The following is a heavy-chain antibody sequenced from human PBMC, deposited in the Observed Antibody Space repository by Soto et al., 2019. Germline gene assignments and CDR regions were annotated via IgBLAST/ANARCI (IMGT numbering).Heavy chain of an antibody. V-gene: IGHV3-73*01. CDR1: GFTFSGSA. J-gene: IGHJ6*03. CDR2: IRSKANSYAT. CDR3: TRLYGDYDNYYYYYMDV. Sequence: GGSLRLSCAASGFTFSGSAMHWVRQASGKGLEWVGRIRSKANSYATAYAASVKGRFTISRDDSKNTAYLQMNSLKTEDTAVYYCTRLYGDYDNYYYYYMDVWGKGTTVTVSS. D-gene: IGHD4-17*01.